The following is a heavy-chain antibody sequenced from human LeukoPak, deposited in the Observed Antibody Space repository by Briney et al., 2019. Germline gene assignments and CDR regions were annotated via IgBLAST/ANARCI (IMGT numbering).Heavy chain of an antibody. CDR1: GFRFSSYA. Sequence: GGSLRLSCAASGFRFSSYAMSWVRQAPGQGLEWVSAISGSGGSTHYADSVKGRFTISRDNSKNTLYLQMNSLRAEDTAVYYCAKDLLQYYYGSGRSGMDVWGQGTTVTVSS. J-gene: IGHJ6*02. CDR2: ISGSGGST. D-gene: IGHD3-10*01. CDR3: AKDLLQYYYGSGRSGMDV. V-gene: IGHV3-23*01.